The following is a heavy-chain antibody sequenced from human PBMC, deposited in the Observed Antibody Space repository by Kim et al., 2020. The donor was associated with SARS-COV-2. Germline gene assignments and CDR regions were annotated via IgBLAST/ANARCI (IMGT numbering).Heavy chain of an antibody. CDR1: GFTFSSYD. V-gene: IGHV3-13*04. J-gene: IGHJ4*02. CDR2: IGAAGDT. Sequence: GGSLRLSCAASGFTFSSYDMHWVRQATGKGLEWVSVIGAAGDTYYPASVKGRFTISRENAKNTLYLQMNSLRAGDTAVYYCSRSGGSSGYFDYWGQGTLVTVSS. D-gene: IGHD6-25*01. CDR3: SRSGGSSGYFDY.